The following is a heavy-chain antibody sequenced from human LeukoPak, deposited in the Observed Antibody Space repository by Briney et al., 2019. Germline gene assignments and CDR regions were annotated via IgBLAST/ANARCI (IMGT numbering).Heavy chain of an antibody. J-gene: IGHJ4*02. D-gene: IGHD6-13*01. CDR3: AKSFGPVIAAAGTGAD. V-gene: IGHV3-21*04. CDR1: GFTFSSYS. CDR2: ISSSSSYI. Sequence: PGGSLRLSCAASGFTFSSYSMNWVRQAPGKGLEWVSSISSSSSYIYYADSVKGRFTISRDNAKSSLYLQMNSLRAEDTAVYYCAKSFGPVIAAAGTGADWGQGTLVTVSS.